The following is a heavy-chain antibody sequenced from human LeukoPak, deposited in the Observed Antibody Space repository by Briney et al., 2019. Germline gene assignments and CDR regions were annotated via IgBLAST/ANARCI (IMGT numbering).Heavy chain of an antibody. CDR2: IRYDGSNK. V-gene: IGHV3-30*02. Sequence: GGSLRLSCAASGFTFSSYEMNWVRQAPGKGLEWVAFIRYDGSNKYYADSVKGRFTISRDNSKNTLYLQMNSLRAEDTAVYYCAKDPQKWESYFDYWGQGTLVTVSS. J-gene: IGHJ4*02. CDR3: AKDPQKWESYFDY. CDR1: GFTFSSYE. D-gene: IGHD1-26*01.